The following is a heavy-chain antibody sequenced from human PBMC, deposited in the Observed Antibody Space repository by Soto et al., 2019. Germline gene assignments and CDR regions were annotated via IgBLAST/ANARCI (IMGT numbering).Heavy chain of an antibody. CDR1: GGSFSGYY. D-gene: IGHD2-15*01. CDR2: INHSGST. J-gene: IGHJ6*03. Sequence: QVQLQQWGAGLLKPSETLSLTCAVYGGSFSGYYWSWIRQPPRKGLEWIGEINHSGSTNYNPSLKSRVTISVDTSKNQFSLKLSSVTAADTAVYYCARGTLASYYYYYMDVWGKGTTVTVSS. CDR3: ARGTLASYYYYYMDV. V-gene: IGHV4-34*01.